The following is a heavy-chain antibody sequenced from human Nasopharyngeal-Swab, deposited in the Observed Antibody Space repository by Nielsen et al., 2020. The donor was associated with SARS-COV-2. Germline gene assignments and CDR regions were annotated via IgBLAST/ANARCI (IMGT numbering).Heavy chain of an antibody. CDR3: ARGQDEPGGYSSGWPDY. CDR2: ISSSSYI. D-gene: IGHD6-19*01. CDR1: GFTFSSYS. Sequence: GESLKISCAASGFTFSSYSMNWVRQAPGKGLEWVSSISSSSYIYYADSVKGRFTISRDNAKNSLYLQMNSLRAEDTAVYYCARGQDEPGGYSSGWPDYWGQGTLVTVSS. V-gene: IGHV3-21*01. J-gene: IGHJ4*02.